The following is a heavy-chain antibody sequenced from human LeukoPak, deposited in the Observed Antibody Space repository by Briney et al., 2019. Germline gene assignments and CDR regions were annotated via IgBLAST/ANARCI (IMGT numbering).Heavy chain of an antibody. D-gene: IGHD6-13*01. CDR3: VRRVVAAAGTGAFDI. V-gene: IGHV6-1*01. Sequence: SQTLSLTCAISGDSVSSNSAAWNWIRQSPSRGLEWLGRTYYRSKRYNDYAVSVKSRITINPDTSKNQFSLQLNSVTPEDTAVYYCVRRVVAAAGTGAFDIWGQGTMVTVSS. J-gene: IGHJ3*02. CDR1: GDSVSSNSAA. CDR2: TYYRSKRYN.